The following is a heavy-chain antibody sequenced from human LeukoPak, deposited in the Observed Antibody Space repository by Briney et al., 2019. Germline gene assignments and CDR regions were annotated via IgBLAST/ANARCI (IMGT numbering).Heavy chain of an antibody. CDR2: IRSKAYGGTT. CDR1: GFTFGDYA. J-gene: IGHJ3*01. CDR3: AKRRDAFDV. V-gene: IGHV3-49*04. Sequence: GGSLRLSCTASGFTFGDYAMSWVRQAPGKGLEWVGFIRSKAYGGTTEYAASVKGRFTISRDDSKSIAYLQMNSLKTEDTAVYYCAKRRDAFDVWGQGTMVTVSS.